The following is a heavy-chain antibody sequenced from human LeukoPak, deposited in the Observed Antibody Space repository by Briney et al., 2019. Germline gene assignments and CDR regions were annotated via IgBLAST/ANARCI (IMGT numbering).Heavy chain of an antibody. CDR2: ISSSSSTI. CDR1: GFTLSSYS. CDR3: ARETRGFGELSPY. D-gene: IGHD3-10*01. J-gene: IGHJ4*02. Sequence: PGGSLRLSCAASGFTLSSYSMNWVRQAPGKGLEWVSYISSSSSTIYYADSVKGRFTISRDNAKNSLYLQMNSLRAEDTAVYYCARETRGFGELSPYWGQGTLVTVSS. V-gene: IGHV3-48*01.